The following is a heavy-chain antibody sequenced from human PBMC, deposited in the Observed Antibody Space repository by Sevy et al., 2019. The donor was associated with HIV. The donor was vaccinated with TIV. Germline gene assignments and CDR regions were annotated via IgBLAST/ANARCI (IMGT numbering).Heavy chain of an antibody. CDR2: IYYSGST. CDR1: GGSFSSYY. CDR3: ARGVNWNYAGAFDI. D-gene: IGHD1-7*01. Sequence: SETLSLTCTVSGGSFSSYYWSWIRQPPGKGLEWIGYIYYSGSTYYNPSLKSRVTISVDTSKNQFSLKLSSVTAADTAVYYCARGVNWNYAGAFDIWGQGTMVTVSS. J-gene: IGHJ3*02. V-gene: IGHV4-59*01.